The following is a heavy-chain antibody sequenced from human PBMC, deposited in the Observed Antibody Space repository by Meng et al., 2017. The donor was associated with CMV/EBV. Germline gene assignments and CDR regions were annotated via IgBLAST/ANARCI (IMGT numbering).Heavy chain of an antibody. J-gene: IGHJ6*02. CDR2: IESDGRNT. CDR1: GFTFRSYW. Sequence: GGSLRLSCAVSGFTFRSYWMHWVRQAPGKGLVWVSRIESDGRNTTYADSVKGRFIISRDNAKNTLYLQMNSLRAEDTAVYYCAREMVRNFVVAPGASRTAAPAGMDVWGQGTAVTVSS. CDR3: AREMVRNFVVAPGASRTAAPAGMDV. V-gene: IGHV3-74*03. D-gene: IGHD2-2*01.